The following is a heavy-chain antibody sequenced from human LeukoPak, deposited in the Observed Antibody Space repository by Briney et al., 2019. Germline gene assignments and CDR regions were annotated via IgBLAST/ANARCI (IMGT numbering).Heavy chain of an antibody. V-gene: IGHV4-34*01. J-gene: IGHJ4*02. CDR2: INHSGST. CDR3: ARGLPLRAMVEGPNYFDY. D-gene: IGHD5-18*01. Sequence: SETLSLTCAVYGGSFSGYYWSWIRQPPGKGLEWIGEINHSGSTNYNPFLKSRVTISVDTSKNQFSLKLSSVTAADTAVYYCARGLPLRAMVEGPNYFDYWGQGTLVTVSS. CDR1: GGSFSGYY.